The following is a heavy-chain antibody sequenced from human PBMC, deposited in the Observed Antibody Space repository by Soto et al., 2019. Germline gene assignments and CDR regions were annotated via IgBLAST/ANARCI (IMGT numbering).Heavy chain of an antibody. D-gene: IGHD3-16*01. V-gene: IGHV1-18*01. Sequence: VQLVQSGAEVKNPGASVKVSCKASGYTFTRYGIGWARQAPGQGLEWMGWINTYNGNTNYAQNVQGRVTLTTDTSTSTAYMDLRSLRSNDTAIYYCAMVDVYVTPSPQDVLGQGTTVIVSS. CDR1: GYTFTRYG. CDR3: AMVDVYVTPSPQDV. CDR2: INTYNGNT. J-gene: IGHJ6*02.